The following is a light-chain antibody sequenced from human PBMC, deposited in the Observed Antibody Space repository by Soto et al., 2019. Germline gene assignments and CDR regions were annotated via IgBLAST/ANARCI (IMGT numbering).Light chain of an antibody. Sequence: EIVLTQSPCALSLSQGERATFSCRASESVSSSYIAWYQQKRGQAPRRLIYGASIRATGIPDRFSGSGSGTDFTLTISRLEPEDFALYYCQQYHTSPLTFGQGTKVDIK. CDR1: ESVSSSY. V-gene: IGKV3-20*01. CDR2: GAS. J-gene: IGKJ1*01. CDR3: QQYHTSPLT.